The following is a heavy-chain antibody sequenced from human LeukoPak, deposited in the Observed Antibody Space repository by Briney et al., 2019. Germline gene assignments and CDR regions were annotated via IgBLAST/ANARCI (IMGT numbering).Heavy chain of an antibody. CDR3: AGSSTSCLSCGFDY. V-gene: IGHV3-53*01. CDR2: IYSGGST. Sequence: GGSLRLSCAASGFTVSSNYMSWVRQAPGKGLEWVSVIYSGGSTYYADSVKGRFTISRDNSKNTLYLQMNSLRAEDTAVYYCAGSSTSCLSCGFDYWGQGTLVTVSS. J-gene: IGHJ4*02. CDR1: GFTVSSNY. D-gene: IGHD2-2*01.